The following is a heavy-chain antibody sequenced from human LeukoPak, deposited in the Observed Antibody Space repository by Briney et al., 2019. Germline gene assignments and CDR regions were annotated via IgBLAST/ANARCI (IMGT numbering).Heavy chain of an antibody. CDR2: IYPGDSDT. D-gene: IGHD6-13*01. Sequence: GESLKISCKGSGYSFTSYWIGWVRQMPGKGLEWMGIIYPGDSDTRYSPSFQGQVTISADKSISTAYLQWSSLKASDTAMYYCARGGSSSWDPDDYSDYWGQGTLVTVSS. J-gene: IGHJ4*02. CDR1: GYSFTSYW. V-gene: IGHV5-51*01. CDR3: ARGGSSSWDPDDYSDY.